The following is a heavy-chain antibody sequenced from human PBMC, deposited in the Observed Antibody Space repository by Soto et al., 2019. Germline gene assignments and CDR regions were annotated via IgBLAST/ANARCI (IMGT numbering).Heavy chain of an antibody. Sequence: GESLKISCKASGYTFTSYWIGWVRQMPGKGLEWMGIIYPGDSDSRYSLSCQGRATISVDRSISTAYLQWSSLKASDTALYYCARVHCSSTTCYKAGFDPWGQGTLVTVSS. J-gene: IGHJ5*02. CDR1: GYTFTSYW. CDR3: ARVHCSSTTCYKAGFDP. CDR2: IYPGDSDS. D-gene: IGHD2-2*02. V-gene: IGHV5-51*01.